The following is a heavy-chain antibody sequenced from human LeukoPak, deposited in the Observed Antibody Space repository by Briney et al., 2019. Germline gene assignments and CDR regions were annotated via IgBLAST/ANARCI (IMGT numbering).Heavy chain of an antibody. CDR1: GFTFSSYS. D-gene: IGHD3-10*01. CDR3: ARDGAYYGGNYYYYYGMDV. J-gene: IGHJ6*02. V-gene: IGHV3-21*04. Sequence: GGSLRLSCAASGFTFSSYSMNWVRQAPGKGLEWVSSISSSSSYIYYADSVKGRFTISRDNAKNSLYLQMNSPRAEDTAVYYCARDGAYYGGNYYYYYGMDVWGQGTTVTVSS. CDR2: ISSSSSYI.